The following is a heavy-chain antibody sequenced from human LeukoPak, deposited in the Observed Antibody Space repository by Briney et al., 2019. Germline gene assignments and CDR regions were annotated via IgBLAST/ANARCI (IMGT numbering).Heavy chain of an antibody. Sequence: SETLSLTCTVSGGSISTFFWTWIRQSAGKGLEWTGRIYTGTTYYNPSLESRATISVDTSNNRFSLKLTSLTAADTAVYYCARGTEMTSFTGYYSFDYWGRGSLVTVSS. J-gene: IGHJ4*02. D-gene: IGHD3-9*01. CDR2: IYTGTT. CDR1: GGSISTFF. CDR3: ARGTEMTSFTGYYSFDY. V-gene: IGHV4-4*07.